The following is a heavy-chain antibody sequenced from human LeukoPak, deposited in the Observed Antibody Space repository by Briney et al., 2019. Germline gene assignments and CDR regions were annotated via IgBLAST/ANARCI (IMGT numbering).Heavy chain of an antibody. D-gene: IGHD3-10*01. CDR2: ICPGDSDT. Sequence: GESLKISCKGSGYSFTSYWIAWGRQMPGKGLEWMVTICPGDSDTRYSPSFQGQVTISADKSISTAYLQWTSLKASDSAMFYCARIDGSGSYYNDYYFVYWGQGTLVTVSS. CDR3: ARIDGSGSYYNDYYFVY. CDR1: GYSFTSYW. V-gene: IGHV5-51*01. J-gene: IGHJ4*02.